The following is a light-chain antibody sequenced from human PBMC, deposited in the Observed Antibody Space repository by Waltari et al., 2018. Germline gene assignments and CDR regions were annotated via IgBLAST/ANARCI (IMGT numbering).Light chain of an antibody. CDR3: QVWNSVGDHLSGV. Sequence: SNVLTQPPSVSAAPGETARITCGGNKLGSRSVHWYQQRPGQAPVLVIYDGSDRPSGTPVRFSGSKSGNTATRIINRVDAGDEADYYCQVWNSVGDHLSGVFGGGTKLTV. J-gene: IGLJ3*02. V-gene: IGLV3-21*04. CDR2: DGS. CDR1: KLGSRS.